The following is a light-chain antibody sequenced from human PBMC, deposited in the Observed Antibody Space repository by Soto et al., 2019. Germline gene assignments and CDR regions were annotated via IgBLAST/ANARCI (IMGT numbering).Light chain of an antibody. CDR1: QGISNN. V-gene: IGKV1-27*01. CDR2: AAY. J-gene: IGKJ1*01. CDR3: QEYNSVPRT. Sequence: DIQMTQSPSSLSASVGDRVTITCRASQGISNNLAWYQQRPGKVPQLLIYAAYTLQSGVPSRFSGSGSGTDFTLTISSLQPEDVATYYCQEYNSVPRTFGQGTNVEIK.